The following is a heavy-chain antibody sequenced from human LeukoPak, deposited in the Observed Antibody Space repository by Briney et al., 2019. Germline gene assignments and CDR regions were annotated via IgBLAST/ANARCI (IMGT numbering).Heavy chain of an antibody. CDR1: GGSFSGYY. D-gene: IGHD3-22*01. V-gene: IGHV4-34*01. CDR3: ARAISGHRYYYDSSGYYFDY. J-gene: IGHJ4*02. CDR2: INHSGST. Sequence: SETLSLTCAVYGGSFSGYYWSWIRQPPGKGLEWIGEINHSGSTNYNPSLKSRVTISVDTSKNQFSLKLSSVTAADTAVYYCARAISGHRYYYDSSGYYFDYWGQGTLVTVSS.